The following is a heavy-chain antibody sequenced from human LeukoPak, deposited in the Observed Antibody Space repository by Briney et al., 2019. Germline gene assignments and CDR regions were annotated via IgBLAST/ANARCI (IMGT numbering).Heavy chain of an antibody. J-gene: IGHJ4*02. CDR2: MNPNSGNT. CDR3: ARGATDY. Sequence: GASVTVSCKTSGYTFTNYDINWVRQATGQGLEWMGWMNPNSGNTGYAQKFQGRVTMTRNISTSTAYMELSSLRSEDTAVYYCARGATDYWGQGTLVTVSS. V-gene: IGHV1-8*01. CDR1: GYTFTNYD.